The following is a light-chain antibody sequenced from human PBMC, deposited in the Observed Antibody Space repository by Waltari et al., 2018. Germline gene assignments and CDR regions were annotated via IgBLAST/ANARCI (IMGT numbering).Light chain of an antibody. J-gene: IGLJ2*01. CDR3: CSHAGANLVI. CDR1: RSDIGTYSL. V-gene: IGLV2-23*02. CDR2: EVS. Sequence: QSALTQPASVSGSPGQSITISCSGTRSDIGTYSLVSWYQQHPGKAPKLIIHEVSERPSGVSDRFSGSKSGNTASLTISGLQTEDEATFYCCSHAGANLVIFGGGTRVTVL.